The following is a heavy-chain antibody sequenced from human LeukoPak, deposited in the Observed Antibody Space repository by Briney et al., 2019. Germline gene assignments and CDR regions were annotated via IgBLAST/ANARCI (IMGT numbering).Heavy chain of an antibody. Sequence: GGSLRLSCAASGFTLSSYSMNWVRQAPGKGVEWVSSISSSSIYIYYADSLKGRFTISRDNAKNSLYLQMNSLRAEDTAVYYCAREREYNYGHMLGYWGQGTLVTVSS. D-gene: IGHD5-18*01. CDR1: GFTLSSYS. J-gene: IGHJ4*02. CDR3: AREREYNYGHMLGY. CDR2: ISSSSIYI. V-gene: IGHV3-21*01.